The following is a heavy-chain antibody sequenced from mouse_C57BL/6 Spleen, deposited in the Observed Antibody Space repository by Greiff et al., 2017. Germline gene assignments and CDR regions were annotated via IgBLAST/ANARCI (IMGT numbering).Heavy chain of an antibody. V-gene: IGHV1-22*01. CDR2: INPNNGGT. CDR3: AIYGNYGFDY. Sequence: EVQLQQSGPELVKPGASVKMSCKASGYTFTDYNMHWVKQSHGKSLEWIGYINPNNGGTSYNQKFKGKATLTVNKSSSTAYMELRSLTSEDSAVYYCAIYGNYGFDYWGQGTTLTVSS. D-gene: IGHD2-1*01. J-gene: IGHJ2*01. CDR1: GYTFTDYN.